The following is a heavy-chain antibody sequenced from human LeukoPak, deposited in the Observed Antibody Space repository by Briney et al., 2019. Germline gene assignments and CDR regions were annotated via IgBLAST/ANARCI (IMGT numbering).Heavy chain of an antibody. V-gene: IGHV3-23*01. CDR3: AKGAKGGIVVVITNAFDM. Sequence: PGGSLRLSSAAPGFTFSSYAMSWGRQAPGKGLEWDSPISGSGGSTYYADSVKGRFTISRDNSKNTLYLQMSSLRAEDTAVYCCAKGAKGGIVVVITNAFDMWGRGTMVTASS. D-gene: IGHD3-22*01. CDR2: ISGSGGST. CDR1: GFTFSSYA. J-gene: IGHJ3*02.